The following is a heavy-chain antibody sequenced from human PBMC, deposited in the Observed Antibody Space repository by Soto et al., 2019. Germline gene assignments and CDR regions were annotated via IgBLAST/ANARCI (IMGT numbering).Heavy chain of an antibody. Sequence: QVQLQESGPGLVKPSQTLSLTCTVSGGSITSGDYYWSWIRQHPGKGLEWIGYIYYSGSTSYNPSLKSRVMISVDTSKRHLSLELSSVTAADTAVYYCARGLTHYFYWSAPQPKTRPTWSFDLWGRGTLVTVSS. CDR1: GGSITSGDYY. D-gene: IGHD3-3*01. V-gene: IGHV4-31*03. CDR3: ARGLTHYFYWSAPQPKTRPTWSFDL. J-gene: IGHJ2*01. CDR2: IYYSGST.